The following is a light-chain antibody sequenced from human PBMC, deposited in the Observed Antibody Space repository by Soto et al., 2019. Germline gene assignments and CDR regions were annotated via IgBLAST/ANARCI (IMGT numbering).Light chain of an antibody. V-gene: IGKV3-11*01. Sequence: EIVLTQSPATLSLSPGERATLSCRASQSFSNNLAWYQQKPGQAPRLLIYDSSTRATAIPPRFSGSGSGTDFTLTISSLGPADFAVYYCQQRGDWPRTFGQGTKVEIK. CDR2: DSS. CDR3: QQRGDWPRT. CDR1: QSFSNN. J-gene: IGKJ1*01.